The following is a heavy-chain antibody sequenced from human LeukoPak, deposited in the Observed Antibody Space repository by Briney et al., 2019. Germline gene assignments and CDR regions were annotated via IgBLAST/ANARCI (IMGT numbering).Heavy chain of an antibody. CDR1: GYSISSGYY. D-gene: IGHD3-10*01. CDR3: ARRSYLYYFDY. Sequence: SETLSLTCAVSGYSISSGYYWGWIRQPPGKGLEWIGSIYHSGSTYYNPSLKSRVTISVDTSNNQFSLKLSSVTAADTAVYYCARRSYLYYFDYWGQGTLVTVSS. V-gene: IGHV4-38-2*01. J-gene: IGHJ4*02. CDR2: IYHSGST.